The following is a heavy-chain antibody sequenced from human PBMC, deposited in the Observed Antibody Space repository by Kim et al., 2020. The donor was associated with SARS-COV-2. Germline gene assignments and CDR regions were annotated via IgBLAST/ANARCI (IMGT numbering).Heavy chain of an antibody. CDR3: ACISVGWKYYYFDH. Sequence: TLSLTCSVSGGSISFSAYYWGWIRQSPGKGLEWIGHIFYGGTTYYNPSLTSRVTISVDTSKNQFSLRLTSVTAADTSLYYCACISVGWKYYYFDHWGQGLLVSVSS. CDR1: GGSISFSAYY. D-gene: IGHD1-7*01. J-gene: IGHJ4*02. V-gene: IGHV4-39*01. CDR2: IFYGGTT.